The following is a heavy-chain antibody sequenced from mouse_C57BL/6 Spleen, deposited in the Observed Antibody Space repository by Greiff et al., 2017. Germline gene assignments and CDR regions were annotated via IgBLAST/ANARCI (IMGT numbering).Heavy chain of an antibody. CDR2: ISSGGDYI. J-gene: IGHJ3*01. Sequence: EVKLVESGEGLVKPGGSLKLSCAASGFTFSSSAMSWVRQTPEKRLEWVAYISSGGDYIYYADTVKGRFTISRDNARNTLYLQMSSLKSEDTAMYYCTRAGLYYGSSYSAYWGQGTLVTVSA. CDR3: TRAGLYYGSSYSAY. V-gene: IGHV5-9-1*02. D-gene: IGHD1-1*01. CDR1: GFTFSSSA.